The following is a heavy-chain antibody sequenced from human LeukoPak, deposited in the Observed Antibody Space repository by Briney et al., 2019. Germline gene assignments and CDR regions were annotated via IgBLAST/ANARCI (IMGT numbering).Heavy chain of an antibody. V-gene: IGHV2-70*11. CDR1: GFSLSTSGMC. CDR3: ARMRYGSGTQYYFDY. J-gene: IGHJ4*02. D-gene: IGHD3-10*01. Sequence: SGPTLVNPTQALTLTCTFSGFSLSTSGMCVGWIRQPPGKALEWHARIDWDDDKYYSTSLKTRLTISKDTSKNQVVLTMTNMDPVDTATYYCARMRYGSGTQYYFDYWGQGTLVTVSS. CDR2: IDWDDDK.